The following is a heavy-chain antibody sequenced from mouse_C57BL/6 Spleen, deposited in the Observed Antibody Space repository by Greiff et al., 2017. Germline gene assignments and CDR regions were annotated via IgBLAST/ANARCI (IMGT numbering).Heavy chain of an antibody. J-gene: IGHJ4*01. CDR2: ISDLAYSI. V-gene: IGHV5-15*01. CDR3: ARHLGSNAMDY. Sequence: EVKLVESGGGLVQPGGSLKLSCAASGFTFSDYGMAWVRQAPRKGPEWVAFISDLAYSIYYADTVTGRFTISRENAKNTLYLEMSSLRSEDTAMYYCARHLGSNAMDYWGQGTSVTVSS. CDR1: GFTFSDYG.